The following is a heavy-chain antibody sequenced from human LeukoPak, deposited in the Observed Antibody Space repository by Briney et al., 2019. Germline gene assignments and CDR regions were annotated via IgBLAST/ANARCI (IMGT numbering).Heavy chain of an antibody. CDR3: ARSEEQWPRTHDAFDI. Sequence: RQPPGKGLEWIGYIYYSGSTTYNPSLKSRVTISVDTSKNQFSLKLSSVTAADTAVYYCARSEEQWPRTHDAFDIWGQGTMVTVSS. V-gene: IGHV4-59*01. D-gene: IGHD6-19*01. CDR2: IYYSGST. J-gene: IGHJ3*02.